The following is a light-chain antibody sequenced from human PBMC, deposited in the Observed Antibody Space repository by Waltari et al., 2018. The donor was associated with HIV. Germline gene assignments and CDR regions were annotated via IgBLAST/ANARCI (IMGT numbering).Light chain of an antibody. Sequence: EIVMPQSPATLSVSPGERATLSCRASQTISSNLAWYQQKPGQAPRLLIFGASNRATGTPDRFSGSAYGTDFTLTISSLQSEDFAIYYCQQYESWPPFTFGGGTNVEIK. CDR2: GAS. J-gene: IGKJ4*01. V-gene: IGKV3-15*01. CDR3: QQYESWPPFT. CDR1: QTISSN.